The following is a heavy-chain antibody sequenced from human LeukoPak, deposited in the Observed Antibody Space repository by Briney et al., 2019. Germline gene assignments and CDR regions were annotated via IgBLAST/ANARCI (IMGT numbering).Heavy chain of an antibody. Sequence: GGSLRLSCAASGFTFSSYAMSWVRQAPGKGLEWVSAISGSGDSTYYVDSVKGRFTISRDNSKNTVYVQMSGLRAEDTAVYYCAKDSSGHWGQGTLVTVSS. CDR1: GFTFSSYA. V-gene: IGHV3-23*01. J-gene: IGHJ4*02. CDR3: AKDSSGH. CDR2: ISGSGDST. D-gene: IGHD6-19*01.